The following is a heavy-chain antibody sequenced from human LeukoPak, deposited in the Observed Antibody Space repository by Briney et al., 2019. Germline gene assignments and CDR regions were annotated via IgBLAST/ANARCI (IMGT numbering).Heavy chain of an antibody. Sequence: SETLSLTCTVSGGSISSYYWSWNRQPPGKGLEWIGYISYSGSTNYNPSLKSRVTLSLDTSKNQFSLKLSSVTAADTAVYHCAGDYGGSNFDYWGQGTLVTVSS. CDR3: AGDYGGSNFDY. J-gene: IGHJ4*02. CDR2: ISYSGST. V-gene: IGHV4-59*01. CDR1: GGSISSYY. D-gene: IGHD4-23*01.